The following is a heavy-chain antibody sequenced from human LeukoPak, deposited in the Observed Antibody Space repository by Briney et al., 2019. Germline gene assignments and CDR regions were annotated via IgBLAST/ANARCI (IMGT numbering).Heavy chain of an antibody. CDR3: ARTSWRAFDI. J-gene: IGHJ3*02. Sequence: SETLSLTCAVSGGSISSSNWWSWVRQPPGQGLEWIGYIYYSGSTNYNPSLKSRVTISVDTSKNQFSLKLSSVTAADTAVYYCARTSWRAFDIWGQGIMVTVSA. CDR1: GGSISSSNW. V-gene: IGHV4-4*02. CDR2: IYYSGST.